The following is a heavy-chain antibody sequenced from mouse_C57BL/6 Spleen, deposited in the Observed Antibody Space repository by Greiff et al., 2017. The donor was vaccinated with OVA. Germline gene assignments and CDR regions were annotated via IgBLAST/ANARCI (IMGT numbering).Heavy chain of an antibody. Sequence: QVQLKQPGAELVKPGASVKMSCKASGYTFTSYWITWVKQRPGQGLEWIGDIYPGSGSTNYNEKFKSKATLTVDTSSSTAYMQLSSLTSEDSAVYYCARYPRGGYYVSFDVWGTGTTVTVSS. CDR3: ARYPRGGYYVSFDV. D-gene: IGHD2-3*01. J-gene: IGHJ1*03. CDR1: GYTFTSYW. V-gene: IGHV1-55*01. CDR2: IYPGSGST.